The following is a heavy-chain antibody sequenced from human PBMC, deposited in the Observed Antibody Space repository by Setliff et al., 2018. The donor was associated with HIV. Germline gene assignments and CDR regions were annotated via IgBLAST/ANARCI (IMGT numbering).Heavy chain of an antibody. J-gene: IGHJ3*02. CDR2: ISSSSSYI. D-gene: IGHD6-19*01. CDR3: VKDMKKQWLSAFDI. V-gene: IGHV3-21*04. CDR1: GGSMSSSS. Sequence: ETLSLTCTVSGGSMSSSSYYWGWIRQAPGKGLEWVSSISSSSSYIYYADSVKGRFTISRDNAKNSLYLQMNSLRAEDAALYYCVKDMKKQWLSAFDIWGQGTMVTVSS.